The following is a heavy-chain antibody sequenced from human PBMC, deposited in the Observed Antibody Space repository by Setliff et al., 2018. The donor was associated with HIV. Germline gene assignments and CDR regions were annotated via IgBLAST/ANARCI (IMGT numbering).Heavy chain of an antibody. D-gene: IGHD6-13*01. V-gene: IGHV4-59*11. CDR3: ERLPDINSWPFDY. CDR1: YGSISGHY. CDR2: IHHSGGT. Sequence: SETLSLTCTVSYGSISGHYWTWIRQPPGKGLEWIGYIHHSGGTQYNPSLMSRLTMSVDSSKNQFSLSLSSVTAADTAVYYCERLPDINSWPFDYWARGTLVTVSS. J-gene: IGHJ4*02.